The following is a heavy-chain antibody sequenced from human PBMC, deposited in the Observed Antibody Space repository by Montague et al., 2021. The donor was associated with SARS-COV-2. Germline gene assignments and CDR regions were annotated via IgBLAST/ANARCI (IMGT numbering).Heavy chain of an antibody. V-gene: IGHV4-34*01. Sequence: SETLSLTRAVYGGSFGDDHWSWIRQPPGKGLEWIGNISQSRRTNYNPSLKSRVTISVDTSKNQFSLKLTSVTAADTGLYFCARGHLSVSMIVVVFTSASYYFDYWGQGAQVTVSS. CDR1: GGSFGDDH. CDR2: ISQSRRT. D-gene: IGHD3-22*01. J-gene: IGHJ4*02. CDR3: ARGHLSVSMIVVVFTSASYYFDY.